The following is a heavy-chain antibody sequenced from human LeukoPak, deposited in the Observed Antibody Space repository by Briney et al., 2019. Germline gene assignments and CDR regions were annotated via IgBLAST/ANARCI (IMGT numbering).Heavy chain of an antibody. CDR1: EFTFSSYA. CDR2: IIGSGGST. J-gene: IGHJ5*02. D-gene: IGHD3-10*01. CDR3: AKDPRGTIPTTGFDP. V-gene: IGHV3-23*01. Sequence: GESLKISCAASEFTFSSYAMSWVRQAPGKGLEWVSPIIGSGGSTYYADSGKGRFTIPRDNSKNTLYLQMNSLRAEDTAVYYCAKDPRGTIPTTGFDPYGQGNLVTV.